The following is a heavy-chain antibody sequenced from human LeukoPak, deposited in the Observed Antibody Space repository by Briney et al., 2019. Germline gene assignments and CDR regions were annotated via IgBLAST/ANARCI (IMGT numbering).Heavy chain of an antibody. CDR2: IGSKAQTYAT. J-gene: IGHJ3*02. Sequence: PGGSLRLYCAASGFTFSGSAMHWVRQASGKGLEWVGRIGSKAQTYATAYAASVKGRFTISRDDPKNRAYLQMNSLKTEDTAVYYCTRHSDSSGWYAGIDAFDIWGQGTMVTVSS. V-gene: IGHV3-73*01. CDR3: TRHSDSSGWYAGIDAFDI. D-gene: IGHD6-19*01. CDR1: GFTFSGSA.